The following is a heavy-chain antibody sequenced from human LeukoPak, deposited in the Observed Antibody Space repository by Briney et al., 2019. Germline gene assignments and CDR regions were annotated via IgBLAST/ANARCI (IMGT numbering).Heavy chain of an antibody. CDR2: IYYSGST. Sequence: SETLSLTCTVSGGSISSYYWSWIRQPPGKGLEWIGYIYYSGSTNYNPSLKSRVTISVDTSKNQFSLKLSSVTAADTAVYYCARVGKQWLVLRGWFDPWGQGTLVTVSS. J-gene: IGHJ5*02. CDR3: ARVGKQWLVLRGWFDP. CDR1: GGSISSYY. V-gene: IGHV4-59*12. D-gene: IGHD6-19*01.